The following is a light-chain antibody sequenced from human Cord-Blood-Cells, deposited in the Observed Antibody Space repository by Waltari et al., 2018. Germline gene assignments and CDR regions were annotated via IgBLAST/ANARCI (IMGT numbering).Light chain of an antibody. Sequence: EIVLTQSPAPLSLSPGERANLSCRASQSVSSYLAWYQQKPGQAPRLLIYDASNRATCIPARFSGSGSGTDFTLTISSLEPEDFAVYYCQQRSNWPLTFGGGTKVEIK. CDR1: QSVSSY. CDR2: DAS. J-gene: IGKJ4*01. CDR3: QQRSNWPLT. V-gene: IGKV3-11*01.